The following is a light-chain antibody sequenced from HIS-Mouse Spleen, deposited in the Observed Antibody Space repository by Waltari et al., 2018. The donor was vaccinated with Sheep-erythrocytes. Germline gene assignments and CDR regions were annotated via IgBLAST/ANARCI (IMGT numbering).Light chain of an antibody. J-gene: IGLJ3*02. V-gene: IGLV2-8*01. CDR1: SSDVGGSTY. Sequence: QSALTQPPSASGSPGQSVPLPCTGTSSDVGGSTYVSWYQQHPGKAPKLMIYEVSKRPSGVPDRFSGSKSGNTASLTVSGLQAEDEADYYCSSYAGSNNWVFGGGTKLTVL. CDR2: EVS. CDR3: SSYAGSNNWV.